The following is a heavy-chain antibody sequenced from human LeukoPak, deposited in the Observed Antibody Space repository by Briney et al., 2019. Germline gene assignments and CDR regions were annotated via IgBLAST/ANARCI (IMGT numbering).Heavy chain of an antibody. Sequence: GESLKISCKGSGYSFTSYWLAWMRQMPGKGPEWMGIIYPGDSDTRYSPSFQGQVTISADKSISTAYLQWSSLKASDTAMYYCARQGTREQIYSHFDYWGQGTLVTVSS. CDR1: GYSFTSYW. CDR3: ARQGTREQIYSHFDY. D-gene: IGHD1-7*01. J-gene: IGHJ4*02. CDR2: IYPGDSDT. V-gene: IGHV5-51*01.